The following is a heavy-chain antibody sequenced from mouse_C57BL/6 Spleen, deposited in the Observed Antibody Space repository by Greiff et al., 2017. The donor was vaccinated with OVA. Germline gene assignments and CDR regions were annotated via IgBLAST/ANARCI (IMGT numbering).Heavy chain of an antibody. D-gene: IGHD2-4*01. Sequence: VQLKESGPELVKPGASVKISCKASGYAFSSSWMNWVKQRPGKGLEWIGRIYPGDGDTNYNGKFKGKATLTADKSSSTAYMQLSSLTSEDSAVYFCARPFYYDYECYAMDYWGQGTSVTVSS. CDR2: IYPGDGDT. CDR3: ARPFYYDYECYAMDY. CDR1: GYAFSSSW. V-gene: IGHV1-82*01. J-gene: IGHJ4*01.